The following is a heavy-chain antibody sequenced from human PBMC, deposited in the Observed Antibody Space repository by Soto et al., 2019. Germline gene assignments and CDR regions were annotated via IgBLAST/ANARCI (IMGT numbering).Heavy chain of an antibody. D-gene: IGHD2-15*01. J-gene: IGHJ6*04. CDR2: IQSGGPT. V-gene: IGHV3-66*01. CDR1: GFTVSSKY. CDR3: ARDDVLCDGGRCYGVPLYV. Sequence: EVHLVESGGGLVQPGGSLRLSCAASGFTVSSKYMSWVRQAPGKGLEWVSLIQSGGPTYYADSVKGRFTISRDTSENTMHVQMHSLRAEDKAVYYCARDDVLCDGGRCYGVPLYVWGKGTTVTVSS.